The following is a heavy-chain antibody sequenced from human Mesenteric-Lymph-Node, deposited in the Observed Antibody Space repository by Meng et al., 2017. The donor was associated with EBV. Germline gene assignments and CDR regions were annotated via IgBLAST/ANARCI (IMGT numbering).Heavy chain of an antibody. Sequence: EGGLLESGGGLVQVGGSLSLSCAAFGLTFSSQAMYWVRQAPGKGLEWVSGIYQSGSSAYYADSVKGRFTVSRDNSKNMLYLQMNSLRAEDTAIYYCAKNSGLDYWGQGTLVTVSS. CDR2: IYQSGSSA. CDR1: GLTFSSQA. J-gene: IGHJ4*02. CDR3: AKNSGLDY. V-gene: IGHV3-23*05.